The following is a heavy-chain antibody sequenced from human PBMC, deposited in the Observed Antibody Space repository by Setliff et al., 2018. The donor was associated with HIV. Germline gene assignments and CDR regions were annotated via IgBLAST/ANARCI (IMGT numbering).Heavy chain of an antibody. D-gene: IGHD2-21*02. V-gene: IGHV1-18*01. CDR1: GGTFSGYV. Sequence: ASVKVSCKTSGGTFSGYVLIWVRQAPGQGLEWMGWMSTSDDNTHYAQKIQGRVTMAKDTFMSTAYMELRSLRSDDTAVYYCAICGGDCYSLDYWGQGTLVTVSS. CDR2: MSTSDDNT. J-gene: IGHJ4*02. CDR3: AICGGDCYSLDY.